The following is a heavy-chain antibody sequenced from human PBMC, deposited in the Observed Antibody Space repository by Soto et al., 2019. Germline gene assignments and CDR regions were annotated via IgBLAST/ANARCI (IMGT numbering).Heavy chain of an antibody. J-gene: IGHJ5*02. V-gene: IGHV5-10-1*01. Sequence: GESLKISCTGFGYTFTTFWISWVRQMPGKGLEWMGRIDPRDSQTNYSPSFQGHVTISVDKSISTAYLQWDSLKASDTAMYYCARLFCSPDTCDSWFDPWGQGTLVTVS. CDR2: IDPRDSQT. CDR3: ARLFCSPDTCDSWFDP. CDR1: GYTFTTFW. D-gene: IGHD3-10*02.